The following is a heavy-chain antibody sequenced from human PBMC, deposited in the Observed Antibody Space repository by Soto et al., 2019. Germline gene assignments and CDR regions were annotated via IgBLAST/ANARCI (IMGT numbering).Heavy chain of an antibody. D-gene: IGHD3-22*01. J-gene: IGHJ3*02. V-gene: IGHV3-21*01. CDR2: ISSSSSYI. CDR1: GFTFSSYS. Sequence: GGSLRLSCAASGFTFSSYSMNWVRQAPGKGLEWVSSISSSSSYIYYADSVKGRFTISRDNAKNSLYLQMNSLRAEDTAVYYCARDHYDSSGYYYDAFDIWGQGTMVTVSS. CDR3: ARDHYDSSGYYYDAFDI.